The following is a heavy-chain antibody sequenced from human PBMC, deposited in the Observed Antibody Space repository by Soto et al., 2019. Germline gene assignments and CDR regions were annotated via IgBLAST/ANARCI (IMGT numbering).Heavy chain of an antibody. CDR2: IYSGGST. V-gene: IGHV3-66*01. CDR1: GFTVSSNY. CDR3: ARYYYGSGSAHY. D-gene: IGHD3-10*01. J-gene: IGHJ4*02. Sequence: EVQLVESGGGLVQPGGSLRLSCAASGFTVSSNYMSWVRQAPGKGLEWVSVIYSGGSTYYADSVKGRFTISRDNSNNTLYLQMNSLRAEDTAVYYCARYYYGSGSAHYWGQGTLVTVSS.